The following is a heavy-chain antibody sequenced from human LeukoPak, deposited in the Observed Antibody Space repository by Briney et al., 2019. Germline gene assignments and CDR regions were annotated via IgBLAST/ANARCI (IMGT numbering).Heavy chain of an antibody. V-gene: IGHV4-61*01. CDR1: GVSVSSDSYY. Sequence: PSETLSLTCAVSGVSVSSDSYYWSWIRQPPGKGLEWIGYIYYSGSTNYNPSLKSRVTISVDMSKNQFSLKLRSVTAADTAVYYCARDDTSGQQKFDSWGQGTLVTVSS. CDR2: IYYSGST. D-gene: IGHD3-22*01. CDR3: ARDDTSGQQKFDS. J-gene: IGHJ4*02.